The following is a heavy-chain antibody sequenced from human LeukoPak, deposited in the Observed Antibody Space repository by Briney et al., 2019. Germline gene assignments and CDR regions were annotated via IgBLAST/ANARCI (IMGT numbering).Heavy chain of an antibody. CDR1: GGSISSYY. J-gene: IGHJ4*02. V-gene: IGHV4-4*07. CDR2: IYTSGST. CDR3: ARDFGPGATSGSGWYFDY. Sequence: PSETLSLTCTVSGGSISSYYWSWIRQPAGKGLEWIGRIYTSGSTNYNPSLKSRVTMSVDTSKNQFSLKLSSVTAADTAVYYCARDFGPGATSGSGWYFDYWGQGTLVTVSS. D-gene: IGHD6-19*01.